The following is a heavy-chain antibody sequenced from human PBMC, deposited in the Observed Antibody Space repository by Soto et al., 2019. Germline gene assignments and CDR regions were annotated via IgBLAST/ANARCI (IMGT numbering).Heavy chain of an antibody. J-gene: IGHJ3*02. CDR2: ISSSSSTI. CDR3: ARVGGLLWFGERHDAFDI. D-gene: IGHD3-10*01. CDR1: GFTFSSYS. V-gene: IGHV3-48*01. Sequence: EVQLVESGGGLVQPGGSLRLSCAASGFTFSSYSMNWVRQAPGKGLEWVSYISSSSSTIYYADSVKGRFTISRDNAKNSLYLQMNSLRAEDTAVYYCARVGGLLWFGERHDAFDIWGQGTMVTVSS.